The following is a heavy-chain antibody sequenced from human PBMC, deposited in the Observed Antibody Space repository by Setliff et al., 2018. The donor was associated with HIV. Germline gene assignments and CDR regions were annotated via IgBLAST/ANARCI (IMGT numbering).Heavy chain of an antibody. J-gene: IGHJ6*03. Sequence: SETLSLTCTVSGDSIISSRNFWGWIRQPPGKGLEWIGNIYFSGSTYYNPSLESRVTISMDTSKNQFSLKLTSVTAADTAVYYCARHPRHYNILTGYRYYYMDVWGKGTTVTVSS. V-gene: IGHV4-39*01. CDR2: IYFSGST. D-gene: IGHD3-9*01. CDR3: ARHPRHYNILTGYRYYYMDV. CDR1: GDSIISSRNF.